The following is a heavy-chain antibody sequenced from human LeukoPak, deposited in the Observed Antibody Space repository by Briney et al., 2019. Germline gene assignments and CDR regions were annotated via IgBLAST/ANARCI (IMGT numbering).Heavy chain of an antibody. CDR1: GFTVSNNY. V-gene: IGHV3-66*01. CDR3: ARERAVAGLFDY. Sequence: PGGSLRLSCAASGFTVSNNYISWVRQAPGKGLEWVSVIYSGGRTYYADSVKGRFTISRDNSKNTLYLQMNSLRSEDTAVYYCARERAVAGLFDYWGQGTLVTVSS. J-gene: IGHJ4*02. CDR2: IYSGGRT. D-gene: IGHD6-19*01.